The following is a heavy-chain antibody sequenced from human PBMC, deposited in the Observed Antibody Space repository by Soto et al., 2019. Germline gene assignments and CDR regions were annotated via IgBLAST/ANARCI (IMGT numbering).Heavy chain of an antibody. V-gene: IGHV4-4*02. D-gene: IGHD5-12*01. J-gene: IGHJ4*02. CDR2: IYHSGST. Sequence: SETLSLTCAVSGGSISSSSWWSWVRHPPGKGLELIGEIYHSGSTNYNPSLKSRVTISVETSKNQSSLKLSSVTTADTPVYYCARTTLLGVATIAARLWEWGQGTLVTVSS. CDR3: ARTTLLGVATIAARLWE. CDR1: GGSISSSSW.